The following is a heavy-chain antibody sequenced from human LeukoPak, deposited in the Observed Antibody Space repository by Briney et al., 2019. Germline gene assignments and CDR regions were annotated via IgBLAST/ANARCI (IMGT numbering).Heavy chain of an antibody. V-gene: IGHV3-23*01. CDR3: ARDEKITIFGVVIMCDY. D-gene: IGHD3-3*01. CDR2: ISGSGGST. Sequence: GGSLRLSCAASGFTFSSYAMSWVRQAPGKGLEWVSAISGSGGSTYYADSVKGRFTISRDNSKNTLYLQMNSLRAEDTAVYYCARDEKITIFGVVIMCDYWGQGTLVTVSS. J-gene: IGHJ4*02. CDR1: GFTFSSYA.